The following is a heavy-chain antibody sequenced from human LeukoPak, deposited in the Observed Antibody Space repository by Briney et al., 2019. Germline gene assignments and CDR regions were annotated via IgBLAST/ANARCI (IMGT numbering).Heavy chain of an antibody. V-gene: IGHV3-33*01. CDR1: GFTFSSYG. Sequence: PGRSLRLSCAASGFTFSSYGMHWVRQAPGKGLEWVAVIWYDGSNKYYADSVKGRFTISRDNSKNTLYLQMNSLRAEDTAVYYCAREPRSTLSYDYWGQGTLVTVSS. CDR2: IWYDGSNK. J-gene: IGHJ4*02. D-gene: IGHD2/OR15-2a*01. CDR3: AREPRSTLSYDY.